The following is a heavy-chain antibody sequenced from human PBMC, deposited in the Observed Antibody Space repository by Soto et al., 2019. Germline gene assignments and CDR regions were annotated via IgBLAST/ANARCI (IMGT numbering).Heavy chain of an antibody. CDR1: GYTFTTYG. Sequence: ASVKVSCKTSGYTFTTYGIIWVRQAPGQHLEWLGWISARNGDTNYVQGFQGRVTLTTDTSTSTAYMELKNLRSDDTAVYFCARVLLLPNPAADFWGQGTLVTVSS. V-gene: IGHV1-18*04. CDR2: ISARNGDT. J-gene: IGHJ4*02. D-gene: IGHD2-21*01. CDR3: ARVLLLPNPAADF.